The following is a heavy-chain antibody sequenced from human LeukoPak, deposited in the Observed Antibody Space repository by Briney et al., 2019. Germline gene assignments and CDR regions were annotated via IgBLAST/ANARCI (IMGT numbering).Heavy chain of an antibody. D-gene: IGHD6-13*01. CDR1: GFTVSSNY. Sequence: PGGSLRLSCAASGFTVSSNYMSWVRQAPGKGLEWVSVIYSGGSTYYADSVKGRFTIPRDNSKNTLYLQMNSLRAEDTAVYYCAREGPMGAAGNWFDPWAQGTLVTVSS. CDR3: AREGPMGAAGNWFDP. V-gene: IGHV3-53*01. J-gene: IGHJ5*02. CDR2: IYSGGST.